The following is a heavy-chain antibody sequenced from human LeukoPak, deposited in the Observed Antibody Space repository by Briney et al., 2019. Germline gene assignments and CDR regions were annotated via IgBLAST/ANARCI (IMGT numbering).Heavy chain of an antibody. D-gene: IGHD3-9*01. CDR2: ISYDGSNK. V-gene: IGHV3-30*18. J-gene: IGHJ4*02. CDR1: GFTFSSYG. Sequence: GGSLRLSCAASGFTFSSYGIHWVRQAPGKGLEWVAVISYDGSNKYYADSVKGRFTISRDNSKNTLYLQMNSLRAEDTAVYYCAKDHISYDILTGYYGYFDHWGQGTLVTVSS. CDR3: AKDHISYDILTGYYGYFDH.